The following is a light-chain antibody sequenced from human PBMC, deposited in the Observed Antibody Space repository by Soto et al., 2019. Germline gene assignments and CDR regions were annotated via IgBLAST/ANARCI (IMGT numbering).Light chain of an antibody. V-gene: IGKV3-20*01. CDR1: ESVSGSY. Sequence: DIVLTQSPGILSLSPGERATLSCRATESVSGSYLAWYQQKPGQAPRLLIHGASRRATGIPDRFSGSGSGTDFTLTISRLVPEDFAVYYCQQYGSSPPYTFGPGTKLEIK. CDR2: GAS. CDR3: QQYGSSPPYT. J-gene: IGKJ2*01.